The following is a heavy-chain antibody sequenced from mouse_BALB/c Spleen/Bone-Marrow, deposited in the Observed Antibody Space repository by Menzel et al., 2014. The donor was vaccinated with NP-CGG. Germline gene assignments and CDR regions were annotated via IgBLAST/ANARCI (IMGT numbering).Heavy chain of an antibody. CDR1: GYSFTSYW. CDR2: IDPSDSET. CDR3: ARGAVAMDY. Sequence: ESGPQLVRPGASVKISCKASGYSFTSYWMHWVRQRPGQGLEWIGMIDPSDSETRINQKFKDKATLPVDKSSSTAYMQLSSPTFEDSAVYYCARGAVAMDYWGQGTSVTVSS. V-gene: IGHV1S126*01. J-gene: IGHJ4*01.